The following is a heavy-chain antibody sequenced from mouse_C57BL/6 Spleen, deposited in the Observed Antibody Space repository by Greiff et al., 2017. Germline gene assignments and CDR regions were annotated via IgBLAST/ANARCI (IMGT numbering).Heavy chain of an antibody. J-gene: IGHJ2*01. CDR1: GFTFSSYA. CDR3: TSGRRGSSPSFDY. V-gene: IGHV5-9-1*02. CDR2: ISSGGDYI. Sequence: EVKLMESGEGLVKPGGSLKLSCAASGFTFSSYAMSWVRQTPEKRLEWVAYISSGGDYIYYADTVKGRFTISRDNARNTLYLQMSSLRSEDTAMSYCTSGRRGSSPSFDYWGQGTPLTVSS. D-gene: IGHD1-1*01.